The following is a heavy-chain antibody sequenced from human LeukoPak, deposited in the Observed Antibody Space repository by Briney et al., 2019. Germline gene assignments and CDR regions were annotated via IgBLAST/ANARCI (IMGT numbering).Heavy chain of an antibody. CDR1: GYPFTSYD. J-gene: IGHJ4*02. CDR3: ATPHFWSGYYTIHRGLPFDY. V-gene: IGHV1-18*01. D-gene: IGHD3-3*02. Sequence: PAASVKVSCTASGYPFTSYDVTWVRQAPGQGLEWMGWISAYNENTNYAQKFQGRVTITTDTSSSTAYMELRSLRSEDTAVYYCATPHFWSGYYTIHRGLPFDYWGQGTLVTVSS. CDR2: ISAYNENT.